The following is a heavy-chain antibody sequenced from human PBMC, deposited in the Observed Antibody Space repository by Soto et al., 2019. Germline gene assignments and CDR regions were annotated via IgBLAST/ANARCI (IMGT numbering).Heavy chain of an antibody. CDR3: ARVSSGWWYVDY. J-gene: IGHJ4*02. CDR1: GGSISSYY. V-gene: IGHV4-59*01. CDR2: IYYSGST. Sequence: QVQLQESGPGLVKPSETLSLTCTVSGGSISSYYWSWIRQPPGKGLEWIGYIYYSGSTNYNPSLKSRVTISVNTSKNQCSLKLTSVTAADTAVYYCARVSSGWWYVDYWGQGTLVTVSS. D-gene: IGHD6-19*01.